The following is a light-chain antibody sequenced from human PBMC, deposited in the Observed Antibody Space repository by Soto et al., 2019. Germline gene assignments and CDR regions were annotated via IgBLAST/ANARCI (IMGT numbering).Light chain of an antibody. Sequence: DIQLTQSPSFLSASLGDRVTITCRASQGITSSLAWYQQRPGEAPNVLIYETSTLQSGVPSRFSGSGSGTEFTLTISSLQPEDFATYHCQQLQSYPFTFGPGTKVDI. V-gene: IGKV1-9*01. CDR3: QQLQSYPFT. J-gene: IGKJ3*01. CDR1: QGITSS. CDR2: ETS.